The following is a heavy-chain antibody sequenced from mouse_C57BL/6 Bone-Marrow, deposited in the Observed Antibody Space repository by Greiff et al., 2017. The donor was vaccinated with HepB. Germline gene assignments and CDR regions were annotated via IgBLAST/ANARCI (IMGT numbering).Heavy chain of an antibody. CDR2: IYPSDSET. J-gene: IGHJ4*01. CDR1: GYTFTSYW. V-gene: IGHV1-61*01. Sequence: QVQLQQPGAELVRPGSSVKLSCKASGYTFTSYWMDWVKQRPGQGLEWIGNIYPSDSETHYNQKFKDKATLTVDKSSSTAYMQLSSLTSEDSAVYYCARDLITTVVEDAMDYWGQGTSVTVSS. CDR3: ARDLITTVVEDAMDY. D-gene: IGHD1-1*01.